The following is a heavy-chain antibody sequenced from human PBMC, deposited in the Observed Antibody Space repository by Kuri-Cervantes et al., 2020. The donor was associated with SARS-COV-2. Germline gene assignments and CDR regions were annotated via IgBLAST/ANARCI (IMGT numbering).Heavy chain of an antibody. D-gene: IGHD4-11*01. CDR1: GYTFTGYY. CDR2: INPNSGGT. Sequence: ASVKVSCKASGYTFTGYYMHWVRQAPGQGLEWMGWINPNSGGTNYAQKFQGRVTMTRDTSISTAYMELSSLRSEDTAVYYCARKRISRTVTTGGNWFDPWGQGTLGTVSS. J-gene: IGHJ5*02. V-gene: IGHV1-2*02. CDR3: ARKRISRTVTTGGNWFDP.